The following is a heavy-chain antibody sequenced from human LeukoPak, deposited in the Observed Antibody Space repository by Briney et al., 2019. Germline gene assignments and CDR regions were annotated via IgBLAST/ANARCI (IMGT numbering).Heavy chain of an antibody. V-gene: IGHV3-23*01. D-gene: IGHD1-1*01. J-gene: IGHJ4*02. CDR1: GFAFSDYA. CDR2: VSASGAST. CDR3: AKAGSRQLEDY. Sequence: GGSLRLSCAASGFAFSDYAMSWVRQAPGKGLEWVSAVSASGASTYYADSVEGRFSISRENSKRTLYLQMNSLRAEDTAIFYCAKAGSRQLEDYWGQGTLVTISS.